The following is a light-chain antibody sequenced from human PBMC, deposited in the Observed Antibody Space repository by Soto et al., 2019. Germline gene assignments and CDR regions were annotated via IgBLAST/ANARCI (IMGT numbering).Light chain of an antibody. J-gene: IGLJ2*01. V-gene: IGLV2-14*01. CDR3: SSYTSRSTVV. CDR2: EVS. CDR1: SSDVGDYNY. Sequence: QSALTQPASVSGSPGQSITISCTGTSSDVGDYNYVSWYQQHPGKAPKVMIYEVSNRPSGVSNRFSGSKSGNTASLTISGLQTEDEADYYCSSYTSRSTVVFGGGTKLTVL.